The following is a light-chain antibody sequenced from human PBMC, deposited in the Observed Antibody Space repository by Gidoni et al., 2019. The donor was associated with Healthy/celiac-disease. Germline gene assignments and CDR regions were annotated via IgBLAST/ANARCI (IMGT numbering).Light chain of an antibody. V-gene: IGKV3-11*01. CDR3: QQRSNWSYT. J-gene: IGKJ2*01. CDR2: DAS. Sequence: ELELTQSPATLSLSPGERATLACRASQSVSSYLALYQQKPGQAPRLLIYDASNRATGIPARFSGSGSGTDFTLTISSLEPEDFAVYYCQQRSNWSYTFGQGTKLEIK. CDR1: QSVSSY.